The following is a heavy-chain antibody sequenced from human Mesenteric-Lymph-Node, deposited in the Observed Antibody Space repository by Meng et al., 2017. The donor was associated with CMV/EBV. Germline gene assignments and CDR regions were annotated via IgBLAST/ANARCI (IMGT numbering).Heavy chain of an antibody. D-gene: IGHD3-16*02. J-gene: IGHJ4*02. CDR1: AFTFSNY. CDR2: IRSSGTYI. Sequence: GESLKISCEASAFTFSNYTGKGLEWVSSIRSSGTYICYTDSVKGRFTISRDNAEKTVYLQMISLRAEDTAVYYCVREDLYNEYPNGGFDYWGQGTLVTVSS. V-gene: IGHV3-21*01. CDR3: VREDLYNEYPNGGFDY.